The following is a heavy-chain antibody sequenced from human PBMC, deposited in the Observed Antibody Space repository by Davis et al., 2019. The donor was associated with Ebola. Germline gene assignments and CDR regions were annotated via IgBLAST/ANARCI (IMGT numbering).Heavy chain of an antibody. Sequence: GESLKISCKGSGYSFTSYWIGWVRQMPGKGLEWMGIIYPGDSDTRYSPSFQGQVTISADKSISTAYLQWSSLKASDTAMYYCARQVQLEHAPWDYYYYGMDVWGQGTTVTVSS. J-gene: IGHJ6*02. CDR3: ARQVQLEHAPWDYYYYGMDV. V-gene: IGHV5-51*01. CDR1: GYSFTSYW. D-gene: IGHD1-1*01. CDR2: IYPGDSDT.